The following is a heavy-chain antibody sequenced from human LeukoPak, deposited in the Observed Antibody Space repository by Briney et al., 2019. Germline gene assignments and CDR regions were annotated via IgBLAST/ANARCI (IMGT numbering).Heavy chain of an antibody. CDR2: INPNSGGT. D-gene: IGHD6-13*01. J-gene: IGHJ4*02. Sequence: ASVKVSCKASGYTFTGYYMHWVRQAPGQGLEWMGWINPNSGGTNYAQKFQGRVTMTRDTSISTAYMELSRLRSDDTAVYCCTFTLYSSSWPPFDYWGQGTLVTVSS. V-gene: IGHV1-2*02. CDR1: GYTFTGYY. CDR3: TFTLYSSSWPPFDY.